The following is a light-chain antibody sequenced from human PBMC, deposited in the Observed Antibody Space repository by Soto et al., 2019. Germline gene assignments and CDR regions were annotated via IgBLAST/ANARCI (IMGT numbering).Light chain of an antibody. CDR1: QSVSSN. CDR3: QQYGSSRT. Sequence: EIVMTQSPATLSVSPGERATLSCRASQSVSSNLAWYQQKPGQAPRLLIYGASSRATGIPDRFSGSGSGTDFTLTISRLGPEDFAVYYCQQYGSSRTFGQGTKVDI. CDR2: GAS. V-gene: IGKV3-20*01. J-gene: IGKJ1*01.